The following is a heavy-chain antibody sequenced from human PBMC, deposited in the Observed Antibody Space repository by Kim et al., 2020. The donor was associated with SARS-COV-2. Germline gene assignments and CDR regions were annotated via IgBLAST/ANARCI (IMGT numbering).Heavy chain of an antibody. Sequence: SETLSLTCAVYGGSFSGYYWSWIRQPPGKGLEWIGEINHSGSTNYNPSLKSRVTISVDTSKNQFSLKLSSVTAADTAVYYCARGARGGKYQLLSGTFDY. CDR1: GGSFSGYY. CDR3: ARGARGGKYQLLSGTFDY. V-gene: IGHV4-34*01. CDR2: INHSGST. D-gene: IGHD2-2*01. J-gene: IGHJ4*01.